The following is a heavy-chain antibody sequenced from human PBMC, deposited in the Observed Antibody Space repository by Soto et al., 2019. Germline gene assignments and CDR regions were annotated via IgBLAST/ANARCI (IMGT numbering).Heavy chain of an antibody. CDR1: GDSMSSSNW. CDR2: AHHSGRT. J-gene: IGHJ4*02. V-gene: IGHV4-4*02. Sequence: TLSLTCTVSGDSMSSSNWWNWVRQPPGKGLEWIGEAHHSGRTNYNPSLKSRVTISVDRSKNLFSLKLTSVTAADTAVYYCVRAPPFYWGQGTLVTVSS. CDR3: VRAPPFY.